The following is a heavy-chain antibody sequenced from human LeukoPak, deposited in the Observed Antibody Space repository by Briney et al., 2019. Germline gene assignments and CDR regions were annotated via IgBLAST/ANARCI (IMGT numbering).Heavy chain of an antibody. CDR2: ISGSGGST. V-gene: IGHV3-23*01. CDR1: GFTFSSYA. D-gene: IGHD3-3*01. J-gene: IGHJ6*02. CDR3: AKVGRLVQFLEWLSADYGMDV. Sequence: PGGSLRLSCAASGFTFSSYAMSWVRQAPGKGLEWVSAISGSGGSTYYADSVKGRFTISRDNSKNTLYLQMNSLRAEDTAVYYCAKVGRLVQFLEWLSADYGMDVWGQGTTVTVSS.